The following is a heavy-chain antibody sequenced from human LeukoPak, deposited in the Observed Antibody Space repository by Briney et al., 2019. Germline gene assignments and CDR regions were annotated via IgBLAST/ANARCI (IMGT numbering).Heavy chain of an antibody. CDR3: ARGSGWFYFDY. D-gene: IGHD6-19*01. J-gene: IGHJ4*02. V-gene: IGHV3-74*01. CDR2: INSDGSST. CDR1: GFTFSSYW. Sequence: GGSLRLSCAASGFTFSSYWMHWVRQAPGKGLVWVSRINSDGSSTSYADSVKGRFTISRDNAKNTLYLQMNSLRTEDTAVYYCARGSGWFYFDYWGQGTLVTVSS.